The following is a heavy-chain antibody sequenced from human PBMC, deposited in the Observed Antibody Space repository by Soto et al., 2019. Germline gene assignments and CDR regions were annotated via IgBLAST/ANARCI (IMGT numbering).Heavy chain of an antibody. CDR1: GGTFSSYA. CDR2: IIPIFGTA. J-gene: IGHJ5*02. CDR3: SRDHTNWFDA. Sequence: QVQLVQSGAEVKKPGSSVKVSCKASGGTFSSYAISWVRQAPGQGLEWMGGIIPIFGTANYAQKFQGRVTITADESTSTDYMELSSLRPADTAVFYCSRDHTNWFDAWGQVTLVTVSS. V-gene: IGHV1-69*01.